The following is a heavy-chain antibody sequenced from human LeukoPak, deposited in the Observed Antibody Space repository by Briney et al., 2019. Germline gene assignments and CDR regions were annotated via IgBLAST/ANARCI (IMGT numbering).Heavy chain of an antibody. J-gene: IGHJ5*02. CDR2: IRYDGSNK. CDR3: ARDRGMIVVAGDWFDP. V-gene: IGHV3-30*02. Sequence: PGGSLRLSCAASGFTFSSYGMHWVRQAPGKGLEWVAFIRYDGSNKYYADSVKGRFTISRDNSKDTLYLQMNSLRAEDTAVYYCARDRGMIVVAGDWFDPWGQGTLVTVSS. CDR1: GFTFSSYG. D-gene: IGHD3-22*01.